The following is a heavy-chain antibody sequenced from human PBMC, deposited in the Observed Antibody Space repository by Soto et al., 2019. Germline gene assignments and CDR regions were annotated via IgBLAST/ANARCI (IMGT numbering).Heavy chain of an antibody. J-gene: IGHJ4*02. Sequence: QVQLQESGPGLVKPSETLSLTCTVSGGSISSYYWSWIRQPPGKGLEWIGYIYYSGSTNYNPSLKSXXTXSXXTSKNQFSLKLSSVTAADTAVYYCARDTAMAVFDYWGQGTLVTVSS. CDR2: IYYSGST. CDR1: GGSISSYY. V-gene: IGHV4-59*01. CDR3: ARDTAMAVFDY. D-gene: IGHD5-18*01.